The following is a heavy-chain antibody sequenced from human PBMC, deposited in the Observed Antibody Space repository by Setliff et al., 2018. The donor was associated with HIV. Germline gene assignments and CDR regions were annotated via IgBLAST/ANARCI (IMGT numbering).Heavy chain of an antibody. V-gene: IGHV3-30*04. D-gene: IGHD1-26*01. J-gene: IGHJ4*02. CDR2: VSYDGTKK. Sequence: GGSLRLSCAASGFTFSSYPIHWVHQAPGKGLEWVAVVSYDGTKKNYADSMKGRFTISRYNSKNTVYLQMNSLRVEDTAVYYCARGWEGGMDYWGQGTLVTVSS. CDR3: ARGWEGGMDY. CDR1: GFTFSSYP.